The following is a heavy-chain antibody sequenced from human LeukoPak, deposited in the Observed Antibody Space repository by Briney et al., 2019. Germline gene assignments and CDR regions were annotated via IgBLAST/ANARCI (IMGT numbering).Heavy chain of an antibody. Sequence: SETLSLTCTVSGGSVSSGSYYWSWIRQPPGKGLEWIGYVYYSGSTNYNPSLKSRVTISVDTSKNQFSLKLSSVTAADTAVYYCARVGATYDAFDIWGQGTMVTVSS. CDR1: GGSVSSGSYY. V-gene: IGHV4-61*01. CDR2: VYYSGST. D-gene: IGHD1-26*01. J-gene: IGHJ3*02. CDR3: ARVGATYDAFDI.